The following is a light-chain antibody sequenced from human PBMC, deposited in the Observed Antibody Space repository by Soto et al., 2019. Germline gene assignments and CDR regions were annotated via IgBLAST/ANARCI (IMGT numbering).Light chain of an antibody. J-gene: IGKJ1*01. CDR3: QQYDSYWT. CDR1: QGISSA. V-gene: IGKV1-13*02. CDR2: DAS. Sequence: KSPSSLSAPLGDVVTITGRASQGISSALAWYQQKPGKAPKLLIYDASSLESGVPSRFSGSGSGTEFTLTISSLRPDEFATYYCQQYDSYWTFGQGTKVDI.